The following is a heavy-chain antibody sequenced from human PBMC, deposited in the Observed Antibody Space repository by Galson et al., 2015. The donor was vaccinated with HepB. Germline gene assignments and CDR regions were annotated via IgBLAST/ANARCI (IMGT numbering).Heavy chain of an antibody. CDR3: ARETSGGYDY. V-gene: IGHV3-33*01. Sequence: SLRLSCAASGFTFSGYAMHWVRQAPGKGLDWVAVIWSAGSNKYYAHSVKGRITISRDNSKNTLYLQMNSLRGEDTAVYYCARETSGGYDYWGQGTLVTVSS. D-gene: IGHD1-26*01. CDR2: IWSAGSNK. J-gene: IGHJ4*02. CDR1: GFTFSGYA.